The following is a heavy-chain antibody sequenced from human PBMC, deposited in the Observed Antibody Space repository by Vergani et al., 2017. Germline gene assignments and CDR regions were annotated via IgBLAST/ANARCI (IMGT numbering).Heavy chain of an antibody. CDR1: GYTFTGYY. J-gene: IGHJ3*02. V-gene: IGHV1-2*02. CDR2: INPNSGGT. CDR3: ARSPYQPLLYDNLDAFDI. Sequence: QVQLVQSGAEVKKPGASVKVSCKASGYTFTGYYMPWVRQAPGQGLEWMGWINPNSGGTNYAQKFQGRVTMTRDTSISTAYMELSRLRSDDTAVYYCARSPYQPLLYDNLDAFDIWGQGTMVTVSS. D-gene: IGHD2-2*02.